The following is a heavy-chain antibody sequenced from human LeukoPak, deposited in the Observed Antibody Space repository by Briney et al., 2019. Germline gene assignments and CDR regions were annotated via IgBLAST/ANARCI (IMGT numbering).Heavy chain of an antibody. J-gene: IGHJ4*02. V-gene: IGHV3-64D*06. D-gene: IGHD2-15*01. CDR1: GFTFSSYA. Sequence: GGSLRLSCSASGFTFSSYAMHWVRQAPGKGLEHVSGISSNGGHTYCADSVKGRFTISRDNSKNTLYLQMSSLRAEDTAVYYCVKEYCSSGSCSFYFDYWGRGTLVTVSS. CDR2: ISSNGGHT. CDR3: VKEYCSSGSCSFYFDY.